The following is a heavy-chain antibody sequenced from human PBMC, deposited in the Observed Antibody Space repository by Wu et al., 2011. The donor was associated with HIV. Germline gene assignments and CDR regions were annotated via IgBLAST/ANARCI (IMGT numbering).Heavy chain of an antibody. Sequence: LVQSGAEVKKPGASVKVSCKTSGYTFPDYGITWVRQAPGQGLEWMGWISAYNGDTKYGQNFQDRVTMTTDTSTSTAYMELRNLRSEDTAVYFCARGKNFVAMKRPLPSARRGYYIMDVWGQGTTVTVSS. CDR3: ARGKNFVAMKRPLPSARRGYYIMDV. CDR2: ISAYNGDT. V-gene: IGHV1-18*01. CDR1: GYTFPDYG. J-gene: IGHJ6*02. D-gene: IGHD3-3*01.